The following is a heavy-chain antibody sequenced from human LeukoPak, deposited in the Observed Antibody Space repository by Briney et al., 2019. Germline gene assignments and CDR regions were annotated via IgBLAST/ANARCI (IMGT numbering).Heavy chain of an antibody. V-gene: IGHV3-11*01. CDR3: AREVKGEYCSSTSCSRVGDV. Sequence: GGSLRPSCAASGFTFSDCYMSWIRQAPGKGLEWVSYISSSGSTIYYADSVKGRFTISRDNAKNSLYLQMNSLRAEDTAVYYCAREVKGEYCSSTSCSRVGDVWGQGTTVTVSS. CDR2: ISSSGSTI. CDR1: GFTFSDCY. J-gene: IGHJ6*02. D-gene: IGHD2-2*01.